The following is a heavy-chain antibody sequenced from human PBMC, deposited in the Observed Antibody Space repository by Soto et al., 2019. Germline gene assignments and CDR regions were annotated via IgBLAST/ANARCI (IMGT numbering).Heavy chain of an antibody. CDR2: INAGNSYT. J-gene: IGHJ3*01. Sequence: GASVKVSCKSSGYIFTAYAMHCVRQAPGQRLEWMGWINAGNSYTKYSQKMQGRVTFTTDISASTAYMELSSLTFEDTAVYYCARDRGSWTHDAFDVWGQGTMVTVSS. V-gene: IGHV1-3*01. CDR3: ARDRGSWTHDAFDV. D-gene: IGHD6-13*01. CDR1: GYIFTAYA.